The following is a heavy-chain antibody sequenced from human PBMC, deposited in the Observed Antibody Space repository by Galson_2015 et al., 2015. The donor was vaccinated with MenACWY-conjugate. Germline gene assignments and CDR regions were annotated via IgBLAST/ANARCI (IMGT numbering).Heavy chain of an antibody. CDR2: INAGNGNT. CDR3: ARGPYSGNYYGHFGS. CDR1: GYTYTYYA. Sequence: SVKVSCKASGYTYTYYAIHWVRQAPGQGLEWMGWINAGNGNTRYSEKFQGRVTITSDTSASTAYMELSSLTSEDTTVYFCARGPYSGNYYGHFGSWGQGTLVTVSS. V-gene: IGHV1-3*01. D-gene: IGHD1-26*01. J-gene: IGHJ4*02.